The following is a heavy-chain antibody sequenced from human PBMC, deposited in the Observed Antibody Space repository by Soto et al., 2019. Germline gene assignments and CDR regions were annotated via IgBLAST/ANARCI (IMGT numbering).Heavy chain of an antibody. J-gene: IGHJ6*02. V-gene: IGHV1-18*04. D-gene: IGHD4-4*01. CDR2: ISAYNGNT. Sequence: VKVSCKASAYTFTSYGITWVRQAPGQGLEWMGWISAYNGNTNYAQKLQGRVTVTTDTSTSTAYMELRSLRSDDTAVYYCARSRLQRDYYYYYGMDVWGQGTTVTVSS. CDR3: ARSRLQRDYYYYYGMDV. CDR1: AYTFTSYG.